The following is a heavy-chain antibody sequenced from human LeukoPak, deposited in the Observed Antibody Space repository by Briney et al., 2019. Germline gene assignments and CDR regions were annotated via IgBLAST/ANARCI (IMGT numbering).Heavy chain of an antibody. V-gene: IGHV4-59*08. Sequence: PSETLSLTCAVSGGSISSYYWSWIRQPPGKGLEWIGYIYYSGSTNYNPSLKSRVTISVDTSKNQFSLKLSSVTAADTAVYYCARGFLGVETSIFFDLWGRGTLVTVSS. CDR1: GGSISSYY. CDR3: ARGFLGVETSIFFDL. CDR2: IYYSGST. J-gene: IGHJ2*01. D-gene: IGHD2-21*02.